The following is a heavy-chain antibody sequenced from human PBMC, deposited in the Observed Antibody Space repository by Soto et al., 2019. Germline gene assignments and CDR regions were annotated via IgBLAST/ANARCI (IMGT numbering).Heavy chain of an antibody. Sequence: SVKVSCKASGGSFSSNPISWVRQAPGQGLEWMAWIIPIFATVHYAQKFQGRVTITADESTSTAYMELTSLRSEDAAVYFCARGGRGYSSAPRSYFDYWGQGTLVTVSS. D-gene: IGHD5-18*01. CDR1: GGSFSSNP. CDR2: IIPIFATV. J-gene: IGHJ4*02. CDR3: ARGGRGYSSAPRSYFDY. V-gene: IGHV1-69*13.